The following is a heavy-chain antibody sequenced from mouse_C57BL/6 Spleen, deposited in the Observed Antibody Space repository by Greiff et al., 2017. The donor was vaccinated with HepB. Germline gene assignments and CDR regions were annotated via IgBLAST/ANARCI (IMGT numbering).Heavy chain of an antibody. D-gene: IGHD3-3*01. CDR3: ARLVGQNY. V-gene: IGHV1-59*01. Sequence: VQLQQPGAELVRPGTSVKLSCKASGYTFTSYWMHWVKQRPGQGLEWIGVIDPSDSYTNYNQKFKGKATLTVDTSSSTAYMQLSSLTSEDSAVYYCARLVGQNYWGQGTTLTVSS. CDR2: IDPSDSYT. J-gene: IGHJ2*01. CDR1: GYTFTSYW.